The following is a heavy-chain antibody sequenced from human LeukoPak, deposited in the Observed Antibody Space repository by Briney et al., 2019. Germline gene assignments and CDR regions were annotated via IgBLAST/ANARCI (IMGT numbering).Heavy chain of an antibody. Sequence: GGSLRLSCSASGFTFSSYTMHWVRQAPGKGLEWVSAILGSGADTFYVDSVRGRFTISRDNSKNTLYLHMNSLRAEDTAVYYCAKDVTQVGANYFDFWGQGALVTVSS. CDR3: AKDVTQVGANYFDF. CDR2: ILGSGADT. CDR1: GFTFSSYT. J-gene: IGHJ4*02. D-gene: IGHD1-26*01. V-gene: IGHV3-23*01.